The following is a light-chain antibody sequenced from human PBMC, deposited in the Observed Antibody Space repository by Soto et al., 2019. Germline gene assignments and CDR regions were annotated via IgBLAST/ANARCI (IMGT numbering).Light chain of an antibody. J-gene: IGKJ5*01. Sequence: EIVMTQSPATLSVSPGERATLSCRASQSVSSNLAWYQQKPGQAPTLLISDASTRAPGIPDRFSGSGSGTDFTLTISRLQPEDYALYYCQQYGPSLITFGQGTRLESK. CDR2: DAS. CDR3: QQYGPSLIT. V-gene: IGKV3D-15*01. CDR1: QSVSSN.